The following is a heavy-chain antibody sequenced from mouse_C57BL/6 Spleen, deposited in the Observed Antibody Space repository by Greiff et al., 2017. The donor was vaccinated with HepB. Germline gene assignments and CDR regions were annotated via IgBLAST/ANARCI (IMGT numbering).Heavy chain of an antibody. V-gene: IGHV5-4*01. J-gene: IGHJ3*01. CDR3: ARDYDYDRFAY. CDR2: ISDGGSYT. Sequence: EVKVVESGGGLVKPGGSLKLSCAASGFTFSSYAMSWVRQTPEKRLEWVATISDGGSYTYYPDNVKGRFTISRDNAKNNLYLQMSHLKSEDTAMYYCARDYDYDRFAYWGQGTLVTVSA. CDR1: GFTFSSYA. D-gene: IGHD2-4*01.